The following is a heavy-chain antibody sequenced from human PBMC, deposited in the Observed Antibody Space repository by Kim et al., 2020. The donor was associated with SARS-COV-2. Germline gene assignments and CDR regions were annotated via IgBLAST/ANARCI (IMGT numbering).Heavy chain of an antibody. CDR3: ARGPATGDFDY. J-gene: IGHJ4*02. D-gene: IGHD7-27*01. Sequence: GTTTAQSLQGRVTMTRDTAISTVYMELSSLRSYDTAVYYWARGPATGDFDYWGQGTLVTVSS. V-gene: IGHV1-2*02. CDR2: GT.